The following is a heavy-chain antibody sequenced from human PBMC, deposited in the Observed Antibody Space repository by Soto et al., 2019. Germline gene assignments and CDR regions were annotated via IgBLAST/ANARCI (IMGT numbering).Heavy chain of an antibody. CDR1: GYTFTNYW. V-gene: IGHV5-51*01. CDR3: ARSGRSGLRWLDFFDP. CDR2: IYPGDSDT. J-gene: IGHJ5*02. D-gene: IGHD4-17*01. Sequence: PGESLKISCKASGYTFTNYWIVWVRQVPGKGLEWMGLIYPGDSDTRYNSSFQGQVTISADKSTSAAYLQWNSLMASDTAIYYCARSGRSGLRWLDFFDPWGQGTLVTVSS.